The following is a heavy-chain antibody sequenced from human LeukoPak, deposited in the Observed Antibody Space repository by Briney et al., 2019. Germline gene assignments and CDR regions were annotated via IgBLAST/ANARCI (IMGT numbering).Heavy chain of an antibody. V-gene: IGHV4-4*07. J-gene: IGHJ4*02. D-gene: IGHD6-13*01. CDR3: ARDRQDSSSWGDFDY. Sequence: SETLSLTCTVSGGSISSYYWSWIRQPAGKGLEWIGRIYTSGSTNYNPSLKSRVTMSVDTSNNQFSLKLRSVTAADTAVYYCARDRQDSSSWGDFDYWGQGTLVTVSS. CDR1: GGSISSYY. CDR2: IYTSGST.